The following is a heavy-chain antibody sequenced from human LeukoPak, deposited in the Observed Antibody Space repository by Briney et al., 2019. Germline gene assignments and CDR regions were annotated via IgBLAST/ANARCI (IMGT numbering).Heavy chain of an antibody. D-gene: IGHD4-17*01. J-gene: IGHJ6*02. CDR3: ARDYGDYDYYYYGMDV. CDR1: GFTFSSYA. V-gene: IGHV3-30-3*01. Sequence: GRSLRLSCAASGFTFSSYAMHWVRQAPGKGLEWVAVISYDGSNKHYADSVKGRFTISRDNSKNTLYLQMNSLRAEDTAVYCCARDYGDYDYYYYGMDVWGQGTTVTVSS. CDR2: ISYDGSNK.